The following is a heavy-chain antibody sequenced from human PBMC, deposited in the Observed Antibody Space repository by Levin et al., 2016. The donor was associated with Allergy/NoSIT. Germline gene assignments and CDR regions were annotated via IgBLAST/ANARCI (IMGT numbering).Heavy chain of an antibody. J-gene: IGHJ4*02. Sequence: ASVKVSCKASGYTFTDYYMHWVRQAPGQGLEWMGWINPNSGGTYYANKFQGWVTMTRDTSISTAYMELSRLSSDDTAVYYCAREASRALPTDSWGQGTLVTVSS. CDR2: INPNSGGT. V-gene: IGHV1-2*04. CDR3: AREASRALPTDS. CDR1: GYTFTDYY.